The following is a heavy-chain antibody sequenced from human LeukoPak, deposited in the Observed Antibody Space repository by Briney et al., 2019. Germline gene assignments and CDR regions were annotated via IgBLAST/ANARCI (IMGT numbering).Heavy chain of an antibody. Sequence: SETLSLTCTVSGGSISSYYWSWIRQPPGKGLEWIGYIYYSGSTNYNPSLKSRVTISVDTSKNQFSLKLTSVTAADTAVYYCARGLGYYDFWSGYYLAWFDPWGQGTLVTVSS. CDR1: GGSISSYY. D-gene: IGHD3-3*01. CDR2: IYYSGST. J-gene: IGHJ5*02. V-gene: IGHV4-59*01. CDR3: ARGLGYYDFWSGYYLAWFDP.